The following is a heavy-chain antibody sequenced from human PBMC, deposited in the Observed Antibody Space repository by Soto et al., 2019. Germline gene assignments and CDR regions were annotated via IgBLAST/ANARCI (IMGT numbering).Heavy chain of an antibody. CDR1: GGSISSSSYY. CDR3: ARLYYYDSSGYRTTLDY. Sequence: SETLSLTCTVSGGSISSSSYYWGWIRQPPGKGLEWIGSIYYSGSTYYNPSLKRRVTISVDTSKIQFALKLSSVTAADTAVYYCARLYYYDSSGYRTTLDYWGQGTLVTVSS. J-gene: IGHJ4*02. D-gene: IGHD3-22*01. V-gene: IGHV4-39*01. CDR2: IYYSGST.